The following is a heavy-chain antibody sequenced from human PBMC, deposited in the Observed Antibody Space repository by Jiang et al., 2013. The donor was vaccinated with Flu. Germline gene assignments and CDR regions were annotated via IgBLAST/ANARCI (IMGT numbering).Heavy chain of an antibody. CDR3: AKPNGDSSGWFRFDY. CDR2: ISYDGSNK. D-gene: IGHD6-19*01. CDR1: GFTFSSYG. Sequence: VQLVESGGGVVQPGRSLRLSCAASGFTFSSYGMHWVRQAPGKGLEWVTVISYDGSNKYYADSVKGRFTISRDNSKNTLYLQMNSLRAEDTAVYYCAKPNGDSSGWFRFDYWGQGTPGHRLL. V-gene: IGHV3-30*18. J-gene: IGHJ4*02.